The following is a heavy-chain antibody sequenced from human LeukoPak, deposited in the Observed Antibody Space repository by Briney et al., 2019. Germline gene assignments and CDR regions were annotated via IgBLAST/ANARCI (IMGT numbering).Heavy chain of an antibody. CDR1: GGSISNDDYY. V-gene: IGHV4-31*03. CDR2: IYYTGNT. J-gene: IGHJ3*02. D-gene: IGHD3-22*01. CDR3: ARDDSSGYGAFDI. Sequence: SETLSLTCTVSGGSISNDDYYWTWVRQYPGKGLEWIGYIYYTGNTYYNPSLKSRLTISVDTSKNQFSLILTSVTAADTAVYYCARDDSSGYGAFDIWGQGTVVTVSS.